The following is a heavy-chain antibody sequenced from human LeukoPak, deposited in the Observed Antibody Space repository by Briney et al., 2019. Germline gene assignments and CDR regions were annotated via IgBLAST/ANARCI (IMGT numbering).Heavy chain of an antibody. Sequence: GGSLRLSCAASGFTFSSYSMNWVRQAPGKGLEWVSSISSSSSYIYYADSVKGRFTTSRDNAKNSLYLQMNSLRAEDTAVYYCARDTIAAAASDYWGQGTLVTVSS. J-gene: IGHJ4*02. CDR2: ISSSSSYI. CDR1: GFTFSSYS. D-gene: IGHD6-13*01. CDR3: ARDTIAAAASDY. V-gene: IGHV3-21*01.